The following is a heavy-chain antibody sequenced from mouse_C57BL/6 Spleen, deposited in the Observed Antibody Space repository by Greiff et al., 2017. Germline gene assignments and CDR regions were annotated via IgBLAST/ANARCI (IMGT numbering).Heavy chain of an antibody. CDR1: GYTFTSYW. V-gene: IGHV1-69*01. Sequence: QVQLQQPGAELVMPGASVKLSCKASGYTFTSYWMHWVKQRPGQGLEWIGEIDPSDSYTNYNQKFKGKSTLTVDKSSSTAYMQLSSLTSEDSAVYYCALYYDGSPHFDYWGQGTTLTVSS. J-gene: IGHJ2*01. CDR2: IDPSDSYT. D-gene: IGHD1-1*01. CDR3: ALYYDGSPHFDY.